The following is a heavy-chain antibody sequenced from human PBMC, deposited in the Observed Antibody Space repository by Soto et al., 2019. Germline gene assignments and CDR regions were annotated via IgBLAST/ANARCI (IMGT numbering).Heavy chain of an antibody. J-gene: IGHJ4*02. CDR1: GYTFTSYG. CDR2: ISAYNGNT. CDR3: ARVYYYDSSGWVLDY. Sequence: ASVKVSCKASGYTFTSYGISWVRQAPGQGLEWMGWISAYNGNTNYAQKLQGRVTMTTDTSTSTAYMELRSLRSDDTAVYYCARVYYYDSSGWVLDYWGQGTLVTVSS. V-gene: IGHV1-18*01. D-gene: IGHD3-22*01.